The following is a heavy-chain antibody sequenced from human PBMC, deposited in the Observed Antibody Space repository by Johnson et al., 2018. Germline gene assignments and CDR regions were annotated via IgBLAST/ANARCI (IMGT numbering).Heavy chain of an antibody. CDR3: AREGGSVDAFDI. CDR2: IWYDGSNK. CDR1: GFTFSSYA. V-gene: IGHV3-33*01. J-gene: IGHJ3*02. D-gene: IGHD1-26*01. Sequence: QVQLVQSGGGVVQPGRSLRLSCAASGFTFSSYAMHWVRQAPGTGLEWVAVIWYDGSNKNYADSVKGRFTISRDNAKNTRHLHMNSLRGEDTAVYYCAREGGSVDAFDIWGQGTTVTVSS.